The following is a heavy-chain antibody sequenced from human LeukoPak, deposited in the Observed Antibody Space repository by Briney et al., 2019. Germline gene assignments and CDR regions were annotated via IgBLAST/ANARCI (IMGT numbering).Heavy chain of an antibody. CDR1: GFTFDDYG. CDR2: INWNGGST. Sequence: GSLRLSCAASGFTFDDYGVSWVRQAPGKGLEWVSGINWNGGSTGYADSVKGRFTISRDNAKNSLYLQMNSLRAEDTALYYCARDLHNLPFDYWGQGTLVTVSS. D-gene: IGHD1-1*01. CDR3: ARDLHNLPFDY. V-gene: IGHV3-20*04. J-gene: IGHJ4*02.